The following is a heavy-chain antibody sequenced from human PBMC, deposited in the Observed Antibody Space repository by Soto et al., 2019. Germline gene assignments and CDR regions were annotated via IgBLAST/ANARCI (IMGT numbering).Heavy chain of an antibody. CDR1: GFTFSSYS. V-gene: IGHV3-48*02. CDR3: AREPVPENSMKWWYAY. D-gene: IGHD2-15*01. J-gene: IGHJ4*02. CDR2: ITFNGVIM. Sequence: GGSLRLSCAASGFTFSSYSMSWVRQAPGKGLEWISYITFNGVIMYADSVRGRFTISRDNVKNSVYLQMNSLRDEDTAVYYCAREPVPENSMKWWYAYWGQGTLVSVSS.